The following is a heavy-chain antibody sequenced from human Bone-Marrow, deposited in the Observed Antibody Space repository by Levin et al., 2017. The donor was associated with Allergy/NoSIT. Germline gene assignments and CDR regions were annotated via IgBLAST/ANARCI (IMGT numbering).Heavy chain of an antibody. J-gene: IGHJ3*02. V-gene: IGHV2-5*02. CDR3: AHRLDDYGDSRDAFDI. CDR2: IYWDDDK. CDR1: GFSLSTSGVG. D-gene: IGHD4-17*01. Sequence: ASGPTLVKPTQTLTLTCTFSGFSLSTSGVGVGWIRQPPGKALEWLALIYWDDDKRYSPSLKSRLTITKDTSKNQVVLTMTNMDPVDTATYYCAHRLDDYGDSRDAFDIWGQGTMVTVSS.